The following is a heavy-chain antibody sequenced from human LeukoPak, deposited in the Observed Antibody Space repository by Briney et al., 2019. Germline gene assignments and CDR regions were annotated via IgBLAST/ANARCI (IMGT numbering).Heavy chain of an antibody. CDR1: GGSISSYY. D-gene: IGHD5-24*01. V-gene: IGHV4-4*07. J-gene: IGHJ4*02. CDR2: IYTSGST. CDR3: ARRRDGYNSREGYFDY. Sequence: PSETLSLTCTVSGGSISSYYWSWIRQPAGKGLEWIGRIYTSGSTNYNPSLKSRVTMSVDTSRNQFSLKLSSVTAADTAVYYCARRRDGYNSREGYFDYWGQGTLVTVSS.